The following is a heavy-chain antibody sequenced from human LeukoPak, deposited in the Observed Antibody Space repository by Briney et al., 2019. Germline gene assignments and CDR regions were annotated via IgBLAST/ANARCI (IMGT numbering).Heavy chain of an antibody. V-gene: IGHV4-59*12. CDR3: ARASQVATIDY. Sequence: PSETLSLTCTVSGGSISSYYWSWIRQHPGKGLEWIGYIYYSGSTNYNPSLKSRVTISVDTSKNQFSLKLSSVTAADTAVYYCARASQVATIDYWGQGTLVTVSS. D-gene: IGHD5-12*01. CDR1: GGSISSYY. J-gene: IGHJ4*02. CDR2: IYYSGST.